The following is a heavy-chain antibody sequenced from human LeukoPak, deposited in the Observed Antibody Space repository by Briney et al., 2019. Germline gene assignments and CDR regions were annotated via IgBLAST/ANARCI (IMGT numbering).Heavy chain of an antibody. D-gene: IGHD3-22*01. Sequence: GGSLRLSCAASGFTFSSYGMHWVRQAPGKGLEWVAFIRYDGSNKYYADSVKGRFTISRDNSKNTLYLQMNSLKTEDTAVYYCTYDRYAVDAFDIWGQGTMVTVSS. V-gene: IGHV3-30*02. J-gene: IGHJ3*02. CDR1: GFTFSSYG. CDR3: TYDRYAVDAFDI. CDR2: IRYDGSNK.